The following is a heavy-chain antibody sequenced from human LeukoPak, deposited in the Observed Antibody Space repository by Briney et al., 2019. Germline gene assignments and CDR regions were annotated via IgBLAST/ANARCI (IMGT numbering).Heavy chain of an antibody. V-gene: IGHV4-59*01. CDR2: VFYSGST. CDR1: GDSISSYY. J-gene: IGHJ5*02. CDR3: ARERASALAGHWFDP. D-gene: IGHD6-19*01. Sequence: PSETLSLTCTVSGDSISSYYWNWIRQPPGKGLEWIGYVFYSGSTDYNPSLKSRVTISIDTSKNQFSLKLSSVTAADTAAYYCARERASALAGHWFDPWGQGTLVIVSS.